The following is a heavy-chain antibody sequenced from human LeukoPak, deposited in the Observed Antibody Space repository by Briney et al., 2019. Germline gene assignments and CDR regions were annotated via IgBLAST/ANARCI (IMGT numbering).Heavy chain of an antibody. V-gene: IGHV1-8*01. Sequence: GASVKVSCKASGYTFTSYDNNWARQATRQGLEWMGWMNPNSGNTGYAQKFQGRVTMTRNTSISTAYMELSSLRSEDTAVYYCARGSSSWIPYYYYMNVWGKGTTVTVSS. CDR2: MNPNSGNT. D-gene: IGHD6-13*01. CDR3: ARGSSSWIPYYYYMNV. J-gene: IGHJ6*03. CDR1: GYTFTSYD.